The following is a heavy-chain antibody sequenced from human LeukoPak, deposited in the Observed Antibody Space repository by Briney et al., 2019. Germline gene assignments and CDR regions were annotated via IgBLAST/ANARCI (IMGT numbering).Heavy chain of an antibody. CDR1: GYTFTGYY. CDR3: AREPGTATGY. CDR2: IYPNTGGT. Sequence: ASVKVSCKASGYTFTGYYLHWVRQAPGQGLEWMGWIYPNTGGTKSTQKFQGRVSMTRDTSITTPYMEINRLTSDDTAVYYCAREPGTATGYWGQGTLVTVSS. D-gene: IGHD1-1*01. J-gene: IGHJ4*02. V-gene: IGHV1-2*02.